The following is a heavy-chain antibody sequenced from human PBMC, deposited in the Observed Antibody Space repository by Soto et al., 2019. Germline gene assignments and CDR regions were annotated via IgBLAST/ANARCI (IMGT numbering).Heavy chain of an antibody. Sequence: GGSLRLSCAASGFTFSSYAMSWVRQAPGKGLEWVSNVKQSGSEKYYVDSVKGRFTISRDTSKNSLYLQMNSLRAEDTAVYYCARPSSYDFWSGYHLYGMDVWGQGTTVTVSS. V-gene: IGHV3-7*03. CDR1: GFTFSSYA. CDR3: ARPSSYDFWSGYHLYGMDV. D-gene: IGHD3-3*01. CDR2: VKQSGSEK. J-gene: IGHJ6*02.